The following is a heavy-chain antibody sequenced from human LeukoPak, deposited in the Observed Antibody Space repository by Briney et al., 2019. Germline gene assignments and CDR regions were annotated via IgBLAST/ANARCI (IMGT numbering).Heavy chain of an antibody. J-gene: IGHJ4*02. Sequence: LRLSCAASGFTFSSYSMNWVRQPPGKGLEWIGYIYYSGSTNYNPSLKSRVTISVDTSKNQFSLKLSSVTAADTAVYYCARAASFWSGYYDYWGQGTLVTVSS. CDR1: GFTFSSYS. CDR3: ARAASFWSGYYDY. CDR2: IYYSGST. V-gene: IGHV4-59*01. D-gene: IGHD3-3*01.